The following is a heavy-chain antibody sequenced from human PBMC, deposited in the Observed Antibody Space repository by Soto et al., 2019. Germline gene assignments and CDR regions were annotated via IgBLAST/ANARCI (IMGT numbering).Heavy chain of an antibody. CDR2: IYYSGST. CDR3: ARLRTVTTFDY. CDR1: GGSISSYY. D-gene: IGHD4-17*01. J-gene: IGHJ4*02. Sequence: QVQLQESGPGLVKPSETLSLTCTVSGGSISSYYWSWIRQPPGKGLEWIGSIYYSGSTNYNPSLNSRVTISVDTSKNQFSLKLSSVTAADTAVYYCARLRTVTTFDYWGQGTLVTVSS. V-gene: IGHV4-59*08.